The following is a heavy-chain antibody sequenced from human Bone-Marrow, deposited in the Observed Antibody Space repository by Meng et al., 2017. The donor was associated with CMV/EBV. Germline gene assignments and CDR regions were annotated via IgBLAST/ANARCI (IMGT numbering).Heavy chain of an antibody. CDR2: INTKSGGT. CDR1: GYTFIDYY. J-gene: IGHJ4*02. CDR3: ARGDIIRGY. V-gene: IGHV1-2*02. Sequence: KGSCKASGYTFIDYYIHWVRQAPGQGLEWMGWINTKSGGTKYAQKFQGSVTMTRDTSISTAYMELTRLRSDDTAVYYCARGDIIRGYWGQGTLVTVSS. D-gene: IGHD3-10*01.